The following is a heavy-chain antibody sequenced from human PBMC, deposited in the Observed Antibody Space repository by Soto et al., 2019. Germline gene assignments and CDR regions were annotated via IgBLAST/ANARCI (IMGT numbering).Heavy chain of an antibody. CDR2: IAYSGST. CDR1: CCSVRSDDFY. V-gene: IGHV4-61*08. J-gene: IGHJ6*03. Sequence: SATLSLTCPSSCCSVRSDDFYWIWDRQPPGKGLEYTGYIAYSGSTNYNPPLKSRVTISLDTSKNQFSPKVASMTAADTAVQEGAMRTVFSPMDAWG. D-gene: IGHD4-17*01. CDR3: AMRTVFSPMDA.